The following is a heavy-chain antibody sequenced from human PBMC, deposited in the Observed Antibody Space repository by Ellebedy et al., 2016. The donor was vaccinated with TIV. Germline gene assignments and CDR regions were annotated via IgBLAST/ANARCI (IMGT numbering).Heavy chain of an antibody. CDR1: GFTVSSNY. CDR2: IYPDGGA. D-gene: IGHD1-1*01. J-gene: IGHJ4*02. Sequence: GESLKIPXAASGFTVSSNYMNWVRQAPGKGLEWVSIIYPDGGAYYAGSVKGRFTISRDSSQNTLSLQMNSLRVEDTAVYYCARATLYNRGDNWGQGTLVAVSA. CDR3: ARATLYNRGDN. V-gene: IGHV3-53*01.